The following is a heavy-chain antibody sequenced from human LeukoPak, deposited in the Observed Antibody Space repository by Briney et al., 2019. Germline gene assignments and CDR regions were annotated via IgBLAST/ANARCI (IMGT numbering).Heavy chain of an antibody. CDR2: ISGSGGST. Sequence: GGSLRLSCAASGFTFSSYAMSWVRQAPGKGLEWVSAISGSGGSTYYADSVKGRFTISRDNSKNTLYLQMKSLGAEDTAVYYCARGDGYNFFDYWGQGTLVTVSS. CDR3: ARGDGYNFFDY. J-gene: IGHJ4*02. D-gene: IGHD5-24*01. CDR1: GFTFSSYA. V-gene: IGHV3-23*01.